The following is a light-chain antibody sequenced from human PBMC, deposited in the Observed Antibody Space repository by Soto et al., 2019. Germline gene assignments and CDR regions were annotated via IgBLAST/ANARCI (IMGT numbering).Light chain of an antibody. J-gene: IGLJ2*01. CDR3: QVWDSSSVV. Sequence: SYELTQPPSVSVAPGKTARITCGGNNIGSKSVQWYQQKPGQAPVLVIYYDSDRPSGIPERFSGSNSGNTATLTISRVEAGDEADYYCQVWDSSSVVFGGGTKLTVL. CDR1: NIGSKS. CDR2: YDS. V-gene: IGLV3-21*04.